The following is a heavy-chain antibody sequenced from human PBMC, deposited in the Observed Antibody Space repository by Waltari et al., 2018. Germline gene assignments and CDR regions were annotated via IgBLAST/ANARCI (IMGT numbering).Heavy chain of an antibody. CDR1: GGSINSGGYY. D-gene: IGHD2-15*01. CDR2: IYYSGRT. CDR3: ARRGDCSGNSCYSGYDH. J-gene: IGHJ4*02. V-gene: IGHV4-31*03. Sequence: QVQLQESGPGLVKPSQTLSLTCTVSGGSINSGGYYWSWIRQHPGKGLEWIGYIYYSGRTYYNPSLKSRVTISVDTSKNQFSLKLSSVTAADTAVYYCARRGDCSGNSCYSGYDHWGQGTLVTVSS.